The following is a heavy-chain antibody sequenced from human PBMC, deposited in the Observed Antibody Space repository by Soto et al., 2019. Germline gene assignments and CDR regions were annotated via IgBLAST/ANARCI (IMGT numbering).Heavy chain of an antibody. CDR1: GFTFSSYA. J-gene: IGHJ4*01. CDR2: ISSNGGNT. CDR3: AKDKAGSWCVDY. V-gene: IGHV3-64*04. D-gene: IGHD6-13*01. Sequence: GGSLRLSCSASGFTFSSYAMNWVRQAPGKGLEYVSAISSNGGNTYYAESVKGRLTIYRDNSKDTLSLQMNSLRPEDTAVYYCAKDKAGSWCVDYWGQGTLVTVSS.